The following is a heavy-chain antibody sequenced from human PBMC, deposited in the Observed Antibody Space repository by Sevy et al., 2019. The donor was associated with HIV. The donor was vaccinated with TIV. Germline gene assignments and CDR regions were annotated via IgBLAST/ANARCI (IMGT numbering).Heavy chain of an antibody. Sequence: ASVKVSCKASGYTFTGDYLHWVRQAPGQGLEWMGRVYPNSGGTNYARNFQGRITMTRDTSISTAYMELNRLKFDDTAVYYCARDGGGGTTNSGMDVWGQGTTVTVSS. CDR1: GYTFTGDY. J-gene: IGHJ6*02. CDR3: ARDGGGGTTNSGMDV. D-gene: IGHD1-7*01. V-gene: IGHV1-2*06. CDR2: VYPNSGGT.